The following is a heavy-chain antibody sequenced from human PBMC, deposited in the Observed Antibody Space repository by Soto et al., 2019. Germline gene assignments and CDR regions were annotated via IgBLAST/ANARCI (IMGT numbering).Heavy chain of an antibody. CDR3: ARARVSTPRLEDPFDV. D-gene: IGHD5-12*01. J-gene: IGHJ4*02. CDR1: GYSFTTYW. V-gene: IGHV5-51*01. CDR2: IFPGDSDT. Sequence: GESLKISCKGSGYSFTTYWLAWVRQMPGKGLEYMGIIFPGDSDTRYSPSFQGQVTISADKSINTAYLQWTSLKASDTAIYYCARARVSTPRLEDPFDVWGQGTLVTVS.